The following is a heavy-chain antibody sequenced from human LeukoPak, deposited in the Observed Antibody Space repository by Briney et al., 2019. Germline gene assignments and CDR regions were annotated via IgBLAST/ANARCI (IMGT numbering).Heavy chain of an antibody. D-gene: IGHD3-22*01. Sequence: GGSLRLSCAASGFTFSSYSMNWVRQAPGKGLEWVSSISSSSSYIYYADSVKGRFTISRDNSKNTLYLQMNSLRAEDTAVYYCASHSSGYLYYFDYWGQGTLVTVSS. J-gene: IGHJ4*02. CDR2: ISSSSSYI. CDR3: ASHSSGYLYYFDY. CDR1: GFTFSSYS. V-gene: IGHV3-21*04.